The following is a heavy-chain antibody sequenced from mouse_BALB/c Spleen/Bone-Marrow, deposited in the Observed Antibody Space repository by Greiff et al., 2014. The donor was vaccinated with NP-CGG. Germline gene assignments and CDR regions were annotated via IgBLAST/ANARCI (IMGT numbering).Heavy chain of an antibody. CDR1: GYTFSSYW. V-gene: IGHV1-9*01. Sequence: LKESGASVKISCKATGYTFSSYWIEWVKRRAGHGLEWIGEILPGSGSTNYNEKFKGKATFTADTSSNTAYMQLSSLTSEDSAVYYCARASWDYWGQGTSVTVSS. CDR3: ARASWDY. D-gene: IGHD6-1*01. CDR2: ILPGSGST. J-gene: IGHJ4*01.